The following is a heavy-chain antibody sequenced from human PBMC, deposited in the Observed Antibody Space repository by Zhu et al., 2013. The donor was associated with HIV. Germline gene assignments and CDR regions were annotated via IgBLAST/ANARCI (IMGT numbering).Heavy chain of an antibody. D-gene: IGHD1-26*01. Sequence: QVQLQQWGAGLLKPSETLSLTCAVYGGSFSGYYWGWIRQPPGKGLEWIGSIYYSGSTYYNPSLKSRVTISVDTSKNQFSLKLSSVTAADTAVYYCASTLLQPHAFDIWGQGTMVTVSS. CDR2: IYYSGST. CDR1: GGSFSGYY. V-gene: IGHV4-34*01. J-gene: IGHJ3*02. CDR3: ASTLLQPHAFDI.